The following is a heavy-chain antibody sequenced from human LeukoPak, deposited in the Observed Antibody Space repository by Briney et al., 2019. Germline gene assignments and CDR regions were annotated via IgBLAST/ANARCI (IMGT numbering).Heavy chain of an antibody. CDR3: ARDLGFTYYYYYMDV. CDR1: GGSISSYY. J-gene: IGHJ6*03. V-gene: IGHV4-59*01. D-gene: IGHD3-10*01. Sequence: SETLSLTCTVSGGSISSYYWSWIRQPPGKGLEWIGYIYYSGSTNYNPSLKSRVTISVDTSKNQFSLKLSSVTSADTAVYYCARDLGFTYYYYYMDVWGKGTTVTVSS. CDR2: IYYSGST.